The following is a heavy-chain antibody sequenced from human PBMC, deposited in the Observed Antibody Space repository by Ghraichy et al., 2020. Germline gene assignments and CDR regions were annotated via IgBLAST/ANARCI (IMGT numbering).Heavy chain of an antibody. D-gene: IGHD3-9*01. CDR3: ARDLCDWLLSLPTHYYYYGMDV. CDR1: GYTFTSYY. Sequence: ASVKVACKASGYTFTSYYMHWVRQAPGQGLEWMGIINPSGGSTSYAQKFQGRVTMTRDTSTSTVYMELSSLRSEDTAVYYCARDLCDWLLSLPTHYYYYGMDVWGQGATVTVSS. CDR2: INPSGGST. J-gene: IGHJ6*02. V-gene: IGHV1-46*01.